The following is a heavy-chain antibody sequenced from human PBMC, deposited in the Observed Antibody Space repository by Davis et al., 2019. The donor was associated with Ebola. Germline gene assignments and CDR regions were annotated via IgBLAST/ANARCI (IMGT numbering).Heavy chain of an antibody. J-gene: IGHJ4*02. Sequence: GGSLRLSCAASGFNFSSYGMHWVRQAPGKGLEWVAVISYDGSNKYYADSVKGRFTISRDNSKNTLYLQMNSLRAEDTAVYYCARGQQWELLLDYWGQGTLVTVSS. CDR1: GFNFSSYG. D-gene: IGHD1-26*01. V-gene: IGHV3-33*05. CDR3: ARGQQWELLLDY. CDR2: ISYDGSNK.